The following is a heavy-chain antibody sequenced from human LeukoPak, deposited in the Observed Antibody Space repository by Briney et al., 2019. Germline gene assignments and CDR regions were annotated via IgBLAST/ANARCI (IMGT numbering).Heavy chain of an antibody. CDR2: KSYDGRNK. CDR3: AKDGDYYGSGSKGYYFDY. V-gene: IGHV3-30*18. CDR1: GFTFNTYG. J-gene: IGHJ4*02. Sequence: PGGSLRLSCAASGFTFNTYGMHWVRQARGKGLEWVAVKSYDGRNKYYPDSVKGRFTFTKDNSKNTLYLQMNSLRAEDTAVYYCAKDGDYYGSGSKGYYFDYWGQGTLVTVSS. D-gene: IGHD3-10*01.